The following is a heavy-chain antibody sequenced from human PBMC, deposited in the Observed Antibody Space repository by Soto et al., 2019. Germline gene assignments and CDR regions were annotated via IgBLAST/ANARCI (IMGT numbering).Heavy chain of an antibody. CDR1: GFTFKNYA. CDR2: ISFDSGNK. V-gene: IGHV3-30*19. D-gene: IGHD4-17*01. CDR3: AREVEGEGYGDYVIDY. Sequence: QEQLVESGGGVVQPGTSLRVACAASGFTFKNYAMHWVRQSPGKGLEWVAVISFDSGNKKYAASVEGRFTVSRDNSKNALSLQMNSLRPEDTAVYYCAREVEGEGYGDYVIDYWGQGTLVTVSS. J-gene: IGHJ4*02.